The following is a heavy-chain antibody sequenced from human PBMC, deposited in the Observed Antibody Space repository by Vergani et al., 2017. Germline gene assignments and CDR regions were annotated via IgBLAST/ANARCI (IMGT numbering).Heavy chain of an antibody. CDR3: ARGRLLWFGELSHNFDY. CDR2: INHSGST. V-gene: IGHV4-34*01. Sequence: QVQLQQWGAGLLKPSETLSLTCAVYGGSFSGYYWSWIRQPPGKGLEWIGEINHSGSTNYNPSLKSRVTISVDTSKNQFSLKLSSVTAADTAVYYCARGRLLWFGELSHNFDYWGQGTLVTVSS. CDR1: GGSFSGYY. D-gene: IGHD3-10*01. J-gene: IGHJ4*02.